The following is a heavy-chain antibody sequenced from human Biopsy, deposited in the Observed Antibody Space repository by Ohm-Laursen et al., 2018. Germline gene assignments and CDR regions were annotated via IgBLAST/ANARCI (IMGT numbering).Heavy chain of an antibody. Sequence: SETLSFTCTVSGGSLSSYSWSWIRQPAGKGLEWIGQIYTSGITNYNPSLKSRVTVSVDTSKNKFSLRVSSVTAADTAVYYCARDRDRRGWFDPWGQGTLVTVSS. CDR2: IYTSGIT. J-gene: IGHJ5*02. CDR1: GGSLSSYS. V-gene: IGHV4-4*07. D-gene: IGHD1-14*01. CDR3: ARDRDRRGWFDP.